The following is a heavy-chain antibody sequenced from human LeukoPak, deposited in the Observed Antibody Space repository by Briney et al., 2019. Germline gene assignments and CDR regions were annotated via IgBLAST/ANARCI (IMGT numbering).Heavy chain of an antibody. CDR1: EFTFSSYA. CDR2: ISASSNKT. J-gene: IGHJ4*02. CDR3: AKGFYCSSSNCLLFDY. D-gene: IGHD2-2*01. V-gene: IGHV3-23*01. Sequence: GGSLRLSSAASEFTFSSYAMSWVRQAPGKGLEWVSGISASSNKTYYADSVKGRFTISRDNSKNTLYLQMNSLRAEDTAIYYCAKGFYCSSSNCLLFDYWGQGTLVTVSS.